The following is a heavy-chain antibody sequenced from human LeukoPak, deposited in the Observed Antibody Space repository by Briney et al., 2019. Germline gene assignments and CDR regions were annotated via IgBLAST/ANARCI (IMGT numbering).Heavy chain of an antibody. CDR3: DTRAVAALPYFDY. Sequence: SETLTLSCTVSGGSISNYCRNWIRQPPGKGLEWIGYIYNSGTTYYNPSLKSRVTISVDTSKNQVSLKLSSVTAADTAVYYCDTRAVAALPYFDYWGQGTLVTVSS. D-gene: IGHD6-19*01. V-gene: IGHV4-59*01. CDR1: GGSISNYC. CDR2: IYNSGTT. J-gene: IGHJ4*02.